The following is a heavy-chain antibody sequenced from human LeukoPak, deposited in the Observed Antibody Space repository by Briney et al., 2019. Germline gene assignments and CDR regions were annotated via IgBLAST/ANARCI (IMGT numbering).Heavy chain of an antibody. J-gene: IGHJ5*02. V-gene: IGHV4-59*01. CDR3: ASYGSGSYNWFDP. D-gene: IGHD3-10*01. CDR1: GGSISSYY. CDR2: IYTSGST. Sequence: SETLSLTCTVSGGSISSYYWSWIRQPPGKGLEWIGYIYTSGSTNYNPSLKSRVTISVDTSKNQFSLKLSSVTAVDTAVYYCASYGSGSYNWFDPWGQGTLVTVSS.